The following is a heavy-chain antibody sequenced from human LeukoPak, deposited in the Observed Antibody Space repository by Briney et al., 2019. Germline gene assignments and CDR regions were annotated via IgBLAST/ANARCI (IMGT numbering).Heavy chain of an antibody. D-gene: IGHD6-19*01. CDR2: IKQDGTEK. V-gene: IGHV3-7*05. J-gene: IGHJ4*02. Sequence: AGGSLRLSCAASGFTFGSYGMTWVRQAPGKGLEWVANIKQDGTEKYYVDSVKGRFTISRANAKNSLYLQMNSLRAEDTAVYYCANFRANKISSVSSDYWGQGTLVTVSS. CDR1: GFTFGSYG. CDR3: ANFRANKISSVSSDY.